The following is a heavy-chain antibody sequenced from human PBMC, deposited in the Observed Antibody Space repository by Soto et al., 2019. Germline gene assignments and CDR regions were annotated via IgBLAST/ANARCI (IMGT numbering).Heavy chain of an antibody. J-gene: IGHJ6*02. CDR1: GYTFTSYG. Sequence: ASVKVSCKASGYTFTSYGISWVRQAPGQGLEWMGWISAYNGNTNYAQKLQGRVTMTTDTSTSTAYMELRSLRSDGTAVYYCARVWGIGWELKTDSYYYYGLDVWGQGTTVTVSS. D-gene: IGHD1-26*01. V-gene: IGHV1-18*04. CDR3: ARVWGIGWELKTDSYYYYGLDV. CDR2: ISAYNGNT.